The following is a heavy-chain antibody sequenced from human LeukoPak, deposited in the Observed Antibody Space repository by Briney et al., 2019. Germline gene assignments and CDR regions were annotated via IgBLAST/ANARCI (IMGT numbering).Heavy chain of an antibody. Sequence: ASVKVSCKAFGCTFTGYWMHWVRQAPGQGPEWMGVISPSGGSTIYAQKFKGRVTLTRDMSTSTDYLELSSLRSEDTAVYYCAGDNSVRDEAWWFNPWGQGTLVTVSS. J-gene: IGHJ5*02. V-gene: IGHV1-46*01. CDR1: GCTFTGYW. CDR2: ISPSGGST. CDR3: AGDNSVRDEAWWFNP. D-gene: IGHD5-24*01.